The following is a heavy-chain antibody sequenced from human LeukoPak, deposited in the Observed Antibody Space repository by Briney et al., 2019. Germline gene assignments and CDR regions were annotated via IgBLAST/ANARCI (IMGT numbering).Heavy chain of an antibody. J-gene: IGHJ4*02. Sequence: PSETLSLTCAVYGGSFSGYYWSWIRQPPGKGLEWIGEINHSGSTNYNPSLKSRVTISVDTSKNQFSLKLSSVTAADTAGYYCARGRERADIVVVVAATRPSPGFDYWGQGTLVTVSS. CDR3: ARGRERADIVVVVAATRPSPGFDY. V-gene: IGHV4-34*01. CDR1: GGSFSGYY. D-gene: IGHD2-15*01. CDR2: INHSGST.